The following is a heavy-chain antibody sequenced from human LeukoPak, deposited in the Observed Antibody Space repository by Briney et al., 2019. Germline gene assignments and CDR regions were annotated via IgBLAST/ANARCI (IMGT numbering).Heavy chain of an antibody. CDR1: GFTFSSYG. D-gene: IGHD1-26*01. J-gene: IGHJ3*02. V-gene: IGHV3-23*01. CDR2: ISGSGGST. Sequence: GGSLRLSCAASGFTFSSYGMSWVRQAPGKGLEWVSAISGSGGSTYCADSVKGRFTISRDNSKNTLYLQMNSLRAEDTAVYYCARDCWELTITGDNDAFDIWGQGTMVTVSS. CDR3: ARDCWELTITGDNDAFDI.